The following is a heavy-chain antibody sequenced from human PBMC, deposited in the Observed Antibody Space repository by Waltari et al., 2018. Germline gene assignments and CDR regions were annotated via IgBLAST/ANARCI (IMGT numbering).Heavy chain of an antibody. D-gene: IGHD2-8*01. V-gene: IGHV1-69*01. Sequence: QVQLVQSGAEVKKPGSSVKVSCKASGGTFSSYAISWVRQAPGQGLEWMGGIIPIFGTANYAQKFQGRVTITADESTSTAYMELSSLRSEDTAVYYCARGSHLMVYAIQFYYYMDVWGKGTTVTVSS. CDR3: ARGSHLMVYAIQFYYYMDV. J-gene: IGHJ6*03. CDR1: GGTFSSYA. CDR2: IIPIFGTA.